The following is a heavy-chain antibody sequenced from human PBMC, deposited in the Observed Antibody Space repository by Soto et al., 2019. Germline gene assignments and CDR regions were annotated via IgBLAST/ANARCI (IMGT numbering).Heavy chain of an antibody. CDR1: GYTFTGYY. J-gene: IGHJ4*01. V-gene: IGHV1-2*02. Sequence: ASVKVSCKASGYTFTGYYIHWVRQAPGQGLEWMGWINPNSGATNYAQKFQGRVTMTRDTSISTAYMELSRLRSDDTAVYYCARAVIIVVPAHIITVSEEIDYWGQGTMVTVSS. D-gene: IGHD2-2*01. CDR2: INPNSGAT. CDR3: ARAVIIVVPAHIITVSEEIDY.